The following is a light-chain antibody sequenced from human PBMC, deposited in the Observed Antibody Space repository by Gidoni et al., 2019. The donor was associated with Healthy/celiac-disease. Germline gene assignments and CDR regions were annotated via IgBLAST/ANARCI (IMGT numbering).Light chain of an antibody. V-gene: IGKV1-39*01. Sequence: QMTKSPSSLSASVGDRVTITCRASQSISSYLNWYQQKPGKAPKLLIYAASSLQSGVPSRFSGSVSGTDFTLTISSLQPEDFATYYCQQSYSTPRTFGQGTKVEIK. CDR3: QQSYSTPRT. CDR1: QSISSY. CDR2: AAS. J-gene: IGKJ1*01.